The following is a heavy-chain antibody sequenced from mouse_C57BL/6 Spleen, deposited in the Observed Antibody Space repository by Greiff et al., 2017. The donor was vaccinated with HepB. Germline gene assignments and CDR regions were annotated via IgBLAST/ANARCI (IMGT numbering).Heavy chain of an antibody. Sequence: VKLQQPGAELVMPGASVKLSCKASGYTFTSYWMHWVKQRPGQGLEWIGEIDPSDSYTNYNQKFKGKSTLTVDKSSSTAYMQLSSLTSEDSAVYYCARSDGYYSYFDYWGQGTTLTVSS. CDR3: ARSDGYYSYFDY. CDR2: IDPSDSYT. D-gene: IGHD2-3*01. CDR1: GYTFTSYW. V-gene: IGHV1-69*01. J-gene: IGHJ2*01.